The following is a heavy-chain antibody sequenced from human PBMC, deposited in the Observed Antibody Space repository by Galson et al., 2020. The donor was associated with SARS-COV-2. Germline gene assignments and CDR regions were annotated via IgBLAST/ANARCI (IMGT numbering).Heavy chain of an antibody. V-gene: IGHV3-23*01. D-gene: IGHD3-16*01. J-gene: IGHJ3*02. CDR1: GFTFSGYA. CDR3: AKVVTFGGVILRDAFDI. CDR2: ISGSGAST. Sequence: GGSLRLSCAASGFTFSGYAMSWVRQAPGTGLEWVSGISGSGASTYYADSVKGRFTISRDNSKNTLYLQMNSLRAEDTAVYYCAKVVTFGGVILRDAFDIWGQGTMVTVSS.